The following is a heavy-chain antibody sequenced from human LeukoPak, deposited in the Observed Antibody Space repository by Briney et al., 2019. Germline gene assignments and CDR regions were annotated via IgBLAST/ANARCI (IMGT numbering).Heavy chain of an antibody. Sequence: GGSLRLSCAASGSTFSDYYMSWIRQAPGKGLEWVSYISSSCSTIYYADSVKGRFTISRDNAKNSLYLQMNILRAEDTAVYYCAREVYYYDSSGYQPLLGAFDIWGQGTMVTVSS. D-gene: IGHD3-22*01. CDR1: GSTFSDYY. CDR2: ISSSCSTI. V-gene: IGHV3-11*04. J-gene: IGHJ3*02. CDR3: AREVYYYDSSGYQPLLGAFDI.